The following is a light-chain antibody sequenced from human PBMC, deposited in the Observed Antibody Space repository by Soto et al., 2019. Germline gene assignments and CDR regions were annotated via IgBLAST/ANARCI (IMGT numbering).Light chain of an antibody. CDR3: QERSGWLT. J-gene: IGKJ4*01. Sequence: ELVLTQSPGTLSLSPGERATLSCRASQSVSSGYLAWYQQKPGRAPRLLIFHTYNRATGIPPRFSGSGSGTDFTLTISSLEPEDFAVYYCQERSGWLTFGEGTKVDSK. CDR1: QSVSSGY. CDR2: HTY. V-gene: IGKV3D-20*02.